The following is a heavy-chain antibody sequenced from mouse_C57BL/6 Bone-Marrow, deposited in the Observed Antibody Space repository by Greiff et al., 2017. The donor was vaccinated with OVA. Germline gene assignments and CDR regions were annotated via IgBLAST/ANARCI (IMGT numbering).Heavy chain of an antibody. CDR1: GYTFTSYW. CDR2: IYPGSGST. J-gene: IGHJ2*01. Sequence: QVQLQQPGAELVKPGASVKMSCKASGYTFTSYWITWVKQRPGQGLEWIGDIYPGSGSTNYNEKFKSKATLTVDTSSSTAYMQLSSLTSEDSAVYYCARYDGCYGDFDYWGQGTTLTVSS. D-gene: IGHD2-3*01. CDR3: ARYDGCYGDFDY. V-gene: IGHV1-55*01.